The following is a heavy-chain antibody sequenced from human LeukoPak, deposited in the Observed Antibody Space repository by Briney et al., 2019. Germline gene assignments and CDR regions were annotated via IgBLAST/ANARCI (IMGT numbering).Heavy chain of an antibody. CDR3: ARVHRSSAWKFDS. Sequence: GGSLRLSCAASGFTFSSYEMNWVRQAPGKGLEWVSYISSTGSTIYYADSVKGRFTISRDNAKNSLYLQLNSLRAEDTAVYYCARVHRSSAWKFDSWGQGTLVIVSS. CDR1: GFTFSSYE. D-gene: IGHD6-19*01. V-gene: IGHV3-48*03. CDR2: ISSTGSTI. J-gene: IGHJ4*02.